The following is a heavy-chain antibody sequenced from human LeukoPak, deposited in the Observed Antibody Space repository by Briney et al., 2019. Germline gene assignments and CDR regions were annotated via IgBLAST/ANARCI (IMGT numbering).Heavy chain of an antibody. V-gene: IGHV1-18*01. J-gene: IGHJ4*02. Sequence: ASVKVSCKASGYTFTSYGISWVRQAPGQGLEWMGWISAYNGNTNYAQKLQGRVTMTTDTSTSTAYMELRSLRSEDTAVYYCAREDRDYDFWSGYPRPFDYWGQGTLVTVSS. CDR3: AREDRDYDFWSGYPRPFDY. CDR1: GYTFTSYG. D-gene: IGHD3-3*01. CDR2: ISAYNGNT.